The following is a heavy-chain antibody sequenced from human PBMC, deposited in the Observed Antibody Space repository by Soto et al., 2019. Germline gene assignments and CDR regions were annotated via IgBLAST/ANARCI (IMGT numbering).Heavy chain of an antibody. V-gene: IGHV1-69*12. CDR1: GGTFSSYA. CDR2: IIPIFGTT. J-gene: IGHJ4*02. CDR3: ARGWELPGYFDY. Sequence: QVQLVQSGAEVKKPGSSVKVSCKASGGTFSSYAISWVRQAPGQGLEWMGGIIPIFGTTKYAQKFQGRVTITADESTSTAYMELSSLRYEDTAVYYCARGWELPGYFDYWGQGTLVTVSS. D-gene: IGHD1-26*01.